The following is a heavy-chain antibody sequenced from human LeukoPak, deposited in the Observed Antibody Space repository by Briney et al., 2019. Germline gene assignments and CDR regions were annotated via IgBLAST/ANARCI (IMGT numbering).Heavy chain of an antibody. CDR1: GFSFSMSN. J-gene: IGHJ4*02. CDR3: VRASSVSFPWGVFDS. CDR2: ITTSSVYK. D-gene: IGHD1-26*01. V-gene: IGHV3-21*06. Sequence: GGPLRLSCAASGFSFSMSNMNWVRQAPGKGLEWVSSITTSSVYKYYADSLKGRFTVSRDNARNALYLQMNSLTVADTAVYYCVRASSVSFPWGVFDSWGQGSLVIVSS.